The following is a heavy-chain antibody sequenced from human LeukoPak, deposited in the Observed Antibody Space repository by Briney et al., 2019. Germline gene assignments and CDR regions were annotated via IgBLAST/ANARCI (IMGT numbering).Heavy chain of an antibody. Sequence: GASVKVSCKASGYTFTSYGISWVRQAPGQGLEWMGWISAYNGNTNYAQKLQGRVTMTTDTSTSTAYMELRSLRSDDTAVYYCARIGIRMNYYDSSGFDIWGQGTMVTVSS. V-gene: IGHV1-18*01. J-gene: IGHJ3*02. CDR1: GYTFTSYG. CDR2: ISAYNGNT. CDR3: ARIGIRMNYYDSSGFDI. D-gene: IGHD3-22*01.